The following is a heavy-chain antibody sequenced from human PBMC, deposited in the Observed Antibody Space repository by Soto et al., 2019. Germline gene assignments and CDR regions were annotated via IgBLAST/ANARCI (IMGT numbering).Heavy chain of an antibody. CDR3: EKDLPYYYDSSGYDY. CDR2: ISGSGGST. J-gene: IGHJ4*02. D-gene: IGHD3-22*01. CDR1: GFTFSSYA. V-gene: IGHV3-23*01. Sequence: PGGSLRLSCAASGFTFSSYAMSWVRQAPGKGLEWVSAISGSGGSTYYADSVKGRFTISRDNSKNTLYLQMNSLRAEDTAVYYCEKDLPYYYDSSGYDYWGQGTLVTVSS.